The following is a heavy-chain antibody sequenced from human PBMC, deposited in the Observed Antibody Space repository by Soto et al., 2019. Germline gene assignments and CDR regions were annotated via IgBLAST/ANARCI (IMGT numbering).Heavy chain of an antibody. D-gene: IGHD6-13*01. V-gene: IGHV1-18*04. CDR1: GYTFTSYG. J-gene: IGHJ3*02. Sequence: VASVKVSCKASGYTFTSYGISWVRQAPGQGLEWMGWISAYNGNTNYAQKLQGRVTMTTDTSTSTAYMELRSLRSDDTAVYYCATRIVAANLDAFDIWGQGTMVTVSS. CDR2: ISAYNGNT. CDR3: ATRIVAANLDAFDI.